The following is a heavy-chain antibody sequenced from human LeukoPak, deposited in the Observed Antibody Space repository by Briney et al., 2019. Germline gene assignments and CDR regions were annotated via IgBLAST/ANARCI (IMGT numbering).Heavy chain of an antibody. CDR3: AKALQRADYDFWSAPPYYFDY. J-gene: IGHJ4*02. CDR1: GFTFSSYA. V-gene: IGHV3-23*01. Sequence: GGSLRLSCAASGFTFSSYAMSWVRQSPGKGLEWVSTTSDSSDNTYYADSVKGRFTISRDNSKNTLYLQMNSLRAEDTAVYYCAKALQRADYDFWSAPPYYFDYWGQGTLVTVSS. CDR2: TSDSSDNT. D-gene: IGHD3-3*01.